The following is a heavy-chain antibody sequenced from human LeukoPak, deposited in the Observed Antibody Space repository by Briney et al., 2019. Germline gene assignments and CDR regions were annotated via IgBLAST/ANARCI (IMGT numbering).Heavy chain of an antibody. J-gene: IGHJ4*02. CDR2: INHSGST. Sequence: SETLSLTCAVYGGSFSGYYWSWIRQPPGKGLEWIGEINHSGSTNYSPSLKSRVTISVDTSKNQFSLKLSSVTAADTAVYYCAIRLWPYFDYWGQGTLVTVSS. CDR3: AIRLWPYFDY. CDR1: GGSFSGYY. V-gene: IGHV4-34*01. D-gene: IGHD5-18*01.